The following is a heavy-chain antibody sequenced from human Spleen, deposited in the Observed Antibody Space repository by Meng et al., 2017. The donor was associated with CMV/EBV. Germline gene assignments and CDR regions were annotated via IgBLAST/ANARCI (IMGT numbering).Heavy chain of an antibody. CDR2: VYYNGGT. CDR3: ATEDAYDFGLEY. CDR1: GGSVNSVRDY. J-gene: IGHJ4*02. Sequence: AETLSLTCTVSGGSVNSVRDYWSWIRQPPGKGLEWIGNVYYNGGTNYNPSLKIRVTTSIDASKNQFSLKLTSVTAADTAVYYCATEDAYDFGLEYWGQGMLVTVSS. V-gene: IGHV4-61*01. D-gene: IGHD3-3*01.